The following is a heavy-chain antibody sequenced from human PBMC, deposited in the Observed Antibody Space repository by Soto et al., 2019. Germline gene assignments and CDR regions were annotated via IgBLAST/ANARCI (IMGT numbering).Heavy chain of an antibody. CDR3: AKANSSSSAADLDY. CDR2: ISGSGGST. V-gene: IGHV3-23*01. D-gene: IGHD6-6*01. J-gene: IGHJ4*02. Sequence: EVQLLESGGGLVHPGGSLRLSCAASGFTFSSYAMSCVRQAPGKGLEWVSAISGSGGSTYYADSVKGRFTISRDNSKNTLYLQMNSLRAEDTAVYYCAKANSSSSAADLDYWGQGTLVTVSS. CDR1: GFTFSSYA.